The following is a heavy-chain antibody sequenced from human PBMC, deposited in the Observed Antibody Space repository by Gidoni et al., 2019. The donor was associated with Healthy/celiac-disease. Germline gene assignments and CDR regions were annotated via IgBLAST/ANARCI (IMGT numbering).Heavy chain of an antibody. J-gene: IGHJ6*02. V-gene: IGHV1-18*01. CDR2: ISAYNGNT. CDR1: GYTFTSYG. Sequence: QVQLVQSGAEVKKPGASVKVSCKASGYTFTSYGISWVRQAPGQGLEWMGWISAYNGNTNYAQKLQGRVTMTTDTSTSTAYMELRSLRSDDTAVYYCARESIGDYGDYRYYYYGMDVWGQGTTVTVSS. D-gene: IGHD4-17*01. CDR3: ARESIGDYGDYRYYYYGMDV.